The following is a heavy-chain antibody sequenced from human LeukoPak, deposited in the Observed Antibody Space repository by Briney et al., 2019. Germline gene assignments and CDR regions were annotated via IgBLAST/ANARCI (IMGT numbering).Heavy chain of an antibody. J-gene: IGHJ1*01. CDR1: GFTFSSYA. CDR2: IRSSGDIR. Sequence: PGVSLRLSCAASGFTFSSYAMHWVRQAPGKGLEWVAAIRSSGDIRYDVGLVRGRFIISRDNSKNTFYLQMSSLGVDVTAVYYCAKVSPRISVTGVEYFDHWGQGTLVTVSS. V-gene: IGHV3-23*01. CDR3: AKVSPRISVTGVEYFDH. D-gene: IGHD4-11*01.